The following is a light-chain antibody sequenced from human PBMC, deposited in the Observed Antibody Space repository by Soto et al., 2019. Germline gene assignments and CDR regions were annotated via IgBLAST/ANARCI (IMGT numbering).Light chain of an antibody. V-gene: IGKV3-20*01. CDR2: GAS. CDR1: QSVSSSY. J-gene: IGKJ1*01. CDR3: QQCGTSPWT. Sequence: EIVLTQSPGTLSFSPLERSTLSCRAGQSVSSSYLAWYQQKPGQAPRLLIYGASSRATGIPDRFSGSGSGTDFTLTISRLEPEDFAVYYCQQCGTSPWTFGQGTKVDIK.